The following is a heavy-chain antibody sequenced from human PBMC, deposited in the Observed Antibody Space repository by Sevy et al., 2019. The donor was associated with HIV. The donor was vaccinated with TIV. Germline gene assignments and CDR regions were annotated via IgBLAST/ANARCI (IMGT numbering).Heavy chain of an antibody. J-gene: IGHJ2*01. D-gene: IGHD1-26*01. Sequence: GGSLRLSCAASGFTFSNYGMHWVRQAPGKGLEWVGAIFSDANIKYYVDSVMGRFAISRENSKNTVYLQMNSLRAEDTAVYSCARESGSNWYFDLWGRGTPVTVSS. CDR3: ARESGSNWYFDL. V-gene: IGHV3-33*01. CDR2: IFSDANIK. CDR1: GFTFSNYG.